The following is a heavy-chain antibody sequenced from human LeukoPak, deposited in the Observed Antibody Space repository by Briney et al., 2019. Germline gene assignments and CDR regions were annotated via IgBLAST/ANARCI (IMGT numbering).Heavy chain of an antibody. CDR2: IYHSGST. CDR3: ARAIVVVVAATWFDP. V-gene: IGHV4-30-2*01. CDR1: GGSISSGGYS. D-gene: IGHD2-15*01. J-gene: IGHJ5*02. Sequence: TSETLSLTCAVSGGSISSGGYSWSWIRQPPGKGLEWIGYIYHSGSTYYNPSLKSRVTISVDRSKNQFSLKLSSVTAADTAVYYCARAIVVVVAATWFDPWGQGTLVTVSS.